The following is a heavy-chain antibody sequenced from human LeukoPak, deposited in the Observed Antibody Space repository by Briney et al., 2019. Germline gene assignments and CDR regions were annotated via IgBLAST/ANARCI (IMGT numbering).Heavy chain of an antibody. V-gene: IGHV3-66*01. CDR2: IYSGGST. CDR3: ARVPFQYYDFWSGYYYFDY. CDR1: GFNVSSNY. Sequence: GGSLRLSCAASGFNVSSNYMNWVRQAPGKGLEWVSVIYSGGSTYYADSVKGRFTISRDNFKNTLYLQMNTLRAEDTAVYYCARVPFQYYDFWSGYYYFDYWGQGTLVTVSS. J-gene: IGHJ4*02. D-gene: IGHD3-3*01.